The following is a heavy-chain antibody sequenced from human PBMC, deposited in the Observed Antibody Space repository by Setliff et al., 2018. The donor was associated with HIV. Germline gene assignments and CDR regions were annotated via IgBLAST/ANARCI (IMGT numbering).Heavy chain of an antibody. V-gene: IGHV1-46*01. CDR2: INPSSGGT. J-gene: IGHJ3*02. CDR3: VREPIGGDDAFDI. Sequence: VASVKVSCKASGYTFTNYYMHWVRQAPGQGLEWMGVINPSSGGTHYAQKFQGRVTMARDTSTTTVYMDLSSLTSEDTAVYFCVREPIGGDDAFDIWGQGTMVTVS. CDR1: GYTFTNYY. D-gene: IGHD2-21*02.